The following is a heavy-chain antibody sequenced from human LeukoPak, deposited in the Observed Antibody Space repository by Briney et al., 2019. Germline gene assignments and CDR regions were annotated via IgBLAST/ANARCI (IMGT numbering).Heavy chain of an antibody. Sequence: PSETLSLTCTVSGGSLSSSSYYWGWIRQPPGKGLEWIGSIYYSGSPYYNPSLKSRVTISVDTSKNQFSLKLSSVTAADTAVYYCARHDIAVVALDYWGQGTLVTVSS. V-gene: IGHV4-39*01. CDR1: GGSLSSSSYY. CDR3: ARHDIAVVALDY. D-gene: IGHD6-19*01. J-gene: IGHJ4*02. CDR2: IYYSGSP.